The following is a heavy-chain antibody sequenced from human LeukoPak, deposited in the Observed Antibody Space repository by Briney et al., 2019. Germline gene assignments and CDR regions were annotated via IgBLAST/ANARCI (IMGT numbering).Heavy chain of an antibody. V-gene: IGHV3-74*01. D-gene: IGHD3-22*01. CDR3: AALTYYHDSSVPGGDY. CDR2: ISSDGSRT. Sequence: GGSLRLSCAASGFTFSSYSMNWVRQAPGKGLEWVSRISSDGSRTSYTDSVKGRFTISRDNAKNTLYLQMNSLRAEDTAVYYCAALTYYHDSSVPGGDYWGQGTLVTVSS. CDR1: GFTFSSYS. J-gene: IGHJ4*02.